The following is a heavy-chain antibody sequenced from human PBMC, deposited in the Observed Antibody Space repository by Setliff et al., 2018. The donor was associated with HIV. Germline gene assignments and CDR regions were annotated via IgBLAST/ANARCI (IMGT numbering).Heavy chain of an antibody. CDR2: IYHTGKT. J-gene: IGHJ5*02. V-gene: IGHV4-31*03. D-gene: IGHD1-26*01. CDR1: VTPSSLVVIT. Sequence: ASETLPSPALSLVTPSSLVVITGVGSASTQGGGLEWIGYIYHTGKTYYNPSLQSRIIMSLDMSQNQFSLKLSSVTAADTAVYYCAKEGNSVDNWLDPWGPGTLVTVSS. CDR3: AKEGNSVDNWLDP.